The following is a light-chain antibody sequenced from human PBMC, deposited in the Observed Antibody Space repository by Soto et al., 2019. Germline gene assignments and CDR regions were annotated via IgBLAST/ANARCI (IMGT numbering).Light chain of an antibody. CDR2: GAS. CDR1: QSVSSN. CDR3: QQYNNWPSLT. V-gene: IGKV3-15*01. J-gene: IGKJ4*01. Sequence: TQSPGTLSLSPGDRATLSCWASQSVSSNLAWYQQKPGQAPRLLIYGASTRATGIPARFSGSGSGTEFTLTISSLQSEDFAVYYCQQYNNWPSLTFGGGTKVDIK.